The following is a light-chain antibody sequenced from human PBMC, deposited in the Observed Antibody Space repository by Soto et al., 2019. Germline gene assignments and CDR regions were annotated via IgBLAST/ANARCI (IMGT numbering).Light chain of an antibody. Sequence: QSALTQPASVSGSPGQSITISCTGTSSDVGSHNLVSWYQQHPGQAPKLMIYEVSKRPLGVSDRFSASKSGNTASLTISGLQAQDEADYYCCSYGGSRAVFGGGTQLTVL. V-gene: IGLV2-23*02. CDR2: EVS. J-gene: IGLJ7*01. CDR3: CSYGGSRAV. CDR1: SSDVGSHNL.